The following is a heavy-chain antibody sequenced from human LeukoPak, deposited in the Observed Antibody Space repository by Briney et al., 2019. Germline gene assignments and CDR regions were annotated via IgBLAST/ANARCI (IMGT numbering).Heavy chain of an antibody. CDR2: IKPDGSDK. Sequence: GGSLRLSCVVSGFTFTNYWMGWVRQAPGKGLEWVGNIKPDGSDKYYMDSMKGRFTISRDNSENSLHLHMNSLRAEDTALYYCARDDYGSGSWNDYWGQGTLVTVSS. D-gene: IGHD3-10*01. CDR1: GFTFTNYW. J-gene: IGHJ4*02. CDR3: ARDDYGSGSWNDY. V-gene: IGHV3-7*03.